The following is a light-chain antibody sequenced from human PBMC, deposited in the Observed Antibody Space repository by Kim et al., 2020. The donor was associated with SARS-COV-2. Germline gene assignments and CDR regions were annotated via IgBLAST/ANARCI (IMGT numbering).Light chain of an antibody. CDR2: AAS. CDR3: QQSHTAPLLT. V-gene: IGKV1-39*01. CDR1: QSINTY. Sequence: DIQMTQSPSSLAASVGDRVTIACRASQSINTYLNWYQQKPGKAANLLIYAASTLQSGVPSRFSGSGSGTDFTLTISSLQPEDFATYYCQQSHTAPLLTFGGGTKVDIK. J-gene: IGKJ4*01.